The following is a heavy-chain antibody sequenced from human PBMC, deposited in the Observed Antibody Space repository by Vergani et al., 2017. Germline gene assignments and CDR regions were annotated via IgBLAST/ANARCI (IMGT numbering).Heavy chain of an antibody. Sequence: QVQLVESGGGLVKPGGSLRLSCAASGFTFSSSGMHWVRQAPGKGLEWVAFIRYDGSNKYYADSVKGRFTISRDNSKNTLYLQMNSLRAEDTAVYYCAKDRPYSGSYPNWFDPWGQGTLVTVSS. D-gene: IGHD1-26*01. CDR3: AKDRPYSGSYPNWFDP. CDR2: IRYDGSNK. V-gene: IGHV3-30*02. CDR1: GFTFSSSG. J-gene: IGHJ5*02.